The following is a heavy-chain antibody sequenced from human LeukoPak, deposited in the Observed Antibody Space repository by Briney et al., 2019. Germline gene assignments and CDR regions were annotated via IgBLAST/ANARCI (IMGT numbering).Heavy chain of an antibody. CDR2: ISSGGYST. Sequence: PGGSLRLSCAGSGFSFSNFAMTWVRQAPGKGLEWVSAISSGGYSTYYAASVEGRFTHSRDNSRSTLYLQMNSLRAEDTAVYYCAKRHYNSTGYYYGPYFDSWGQGTLVTVPS. CDR3: AKRHYNSTGYYYGPYFDS. CDR1: GFSFSNFA. V-gene: IGHV3-23*01. J-gene: IGHJ4*02. D-gene: IGHD3-22*01.